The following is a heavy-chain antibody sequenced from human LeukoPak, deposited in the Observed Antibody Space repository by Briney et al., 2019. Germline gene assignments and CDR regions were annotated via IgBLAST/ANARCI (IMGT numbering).Heavy chain of an antibody. CDR1: GGSFSTYY. D-gene: IGHD6-6*01. V-gene: IGHV4-4*07. J-gene: IGHJ5*02. CDR3: ARRVAAPRGPVVDNWFDP. CDR2: IYTTGTT. Sequence: SETLSLTCTVSGGSFSTYYWSWIRQPAGKGLEWIGHIYTTGTTDYNPSLKSRVTISVDTSKNQFSLKLSSVTAADTAVYYCARRVAAPRGPVVDNWFDPWGQGTLVTVSS.